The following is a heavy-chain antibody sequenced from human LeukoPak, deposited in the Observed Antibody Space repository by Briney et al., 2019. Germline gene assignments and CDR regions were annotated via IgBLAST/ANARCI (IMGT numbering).Heavy chain of an antibody. CDR1: GFTFSSYA. CDR2: ISGSGGST. J-gene: IGHJ4*02. CDR3: AKDGYYDSSGYSDY. D-gene: IGHD3-22*01. Sequence: GGPLRLSCAAPGFTFSSYAMSWARQAPGKGLEWVSAISGSGGSTYYADSVKGRFTISRDNSKNTLYLQMNSLRAEDTAVYYCAKDGYYDSSGYSDYWGQGTLVTVSS. V-gene: IGHV3-23*01.